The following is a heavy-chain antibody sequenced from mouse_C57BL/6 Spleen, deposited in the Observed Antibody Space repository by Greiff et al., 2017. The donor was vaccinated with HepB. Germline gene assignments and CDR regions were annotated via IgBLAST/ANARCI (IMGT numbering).Heavy chain of an antibody. V-gene: IGHV1-82*01. J-gene: IGHJ2*01. D-gene: IGHD2-1*01. CDR3: AREGLDGKGRFFDY. CDR2: IYPGDGDT. CDR1: GYAFSSSW. Sequence: VQLQQSGPELVKPGASVKISCKASGYAFSSSWMNWVKQRPGKGLEWIGRIYPGDGDTNYNGKFKGKATLTADKSSSTAYMQLSSLTSEDSAVYFCAREGLDGKGRFFDYWGQGTTLTVSS.